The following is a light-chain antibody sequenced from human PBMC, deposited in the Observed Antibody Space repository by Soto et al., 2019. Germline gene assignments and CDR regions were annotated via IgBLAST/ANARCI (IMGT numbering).Light chain of an antibody. CDR1: QTLSNSF. CDR2: GAS. CDR3: QQRSNWPPT. V-gene: IGKV3D-20*02. Sequence: EIVLTQAPGTLSLSPGERPTLSCSASQTLSNSFIAWYQQKPGQAPRLLIYGASKRATGIPDRFSGSGSGTEFTLTISRVEPEDFAVYICQQRSNWPPTFGQGTRLEI. J-gene: IGKJ5*01.